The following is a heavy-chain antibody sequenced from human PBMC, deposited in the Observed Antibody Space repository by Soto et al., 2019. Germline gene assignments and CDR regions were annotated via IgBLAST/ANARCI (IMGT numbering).Heavy chain of an antibody. J-gene: IGHJ4*02. V-gene: IGHV4-31*03. CDR3: ARQKSIAAARTQEIFYY. D-gene: IGHD6-25*01. CDR1: GGSISSGGYY. Sequence: SETLSLTCTVSGGSISSGGYYWSWIRQHPGKGLEWIGYIYYSGSTYYNPSLKSRVTISVDTSKNQFSLKLSSVTAADTAVYYCARQKSIAAARTQEIFYYWGQRTLVTVSS. CDR2: IYYSGST.